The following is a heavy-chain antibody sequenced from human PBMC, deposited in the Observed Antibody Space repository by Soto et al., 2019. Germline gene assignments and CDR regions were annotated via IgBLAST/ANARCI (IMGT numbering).Heavy chain of an antibody. D-gene: IGHD3-9*01. V-gene: IGHV3-15*01. CDR1: GFTFSNAW. J-gene: IGHJ4*02. CDR2: IKSKTDGGTT. Sequence: PGGSLRLSCAASGFTFSNAWMSWVRQAPGKGLEWVGRIKSKTDGGTTDYAAPVKGRFTISRDDSKNTLYLQMNSLKTEDTAVYYCTTEPLRYFDWSPGSWGQGTLVTVSS. CDR3: TTEPLRYFDWSPGS.